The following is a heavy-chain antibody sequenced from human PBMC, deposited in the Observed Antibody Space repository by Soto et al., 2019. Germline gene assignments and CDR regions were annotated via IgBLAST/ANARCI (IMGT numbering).Heavy chain of an antibody. Sequence: SETLSLTCTFSGGSISSISYYLGWIRQPPGKGLEWIGSIKYSGHTFYNPSLKSRVTMSVDTSKNQFSLRLSSVTAAETAVYYCARVDIAVVPSTTFDYWGQGTLVTVSS. V-gene: IGHV4-39*01. CDR1: GGSISSISYY. D-gene: IGHD2-2*01. CDR2: IKYSGHT. CDR3: ARVDIAVVPSTTFDY. J-gene: IGHJ4*02.